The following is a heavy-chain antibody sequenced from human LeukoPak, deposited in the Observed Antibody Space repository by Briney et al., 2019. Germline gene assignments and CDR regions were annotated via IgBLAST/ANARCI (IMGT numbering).Heavy chain of an antibody. CDR2: IYYSGGT. J-gene: IGHJ5*02. Sequence: SETLSLTCAVYGESFSGYYWVWIRQPPGKGLEWIGTIYYSGGTYYNSSLKSRLTISIDTSNNQFSLNLNSVTAADTAVYYCARRTGSHLPNWFDPWGQGTLVTVSS. CDR1: GESFSGYY. D-gene: IGHD3-10*01. CDR3: ARRTGSHLPNWFDP. V-gene: IGHV4-34*01.